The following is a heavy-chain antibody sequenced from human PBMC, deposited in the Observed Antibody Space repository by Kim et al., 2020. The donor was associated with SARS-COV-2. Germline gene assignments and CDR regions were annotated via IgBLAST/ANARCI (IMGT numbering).Heavy chain of an antibody. CDR3: ARVVAVAPRYFDY. D-gene: IGHD6-19*01. Sequence: SETLSLTCTVSNGFLKNYYWSWIRQPPGKGLEWLGNIFYNGSPNYNPSLESRVTMSVDTPQNQFSLKLRSMTAADTAVYYCARVVAVAPRYFDYWGQGILVTVSS. V-gene: IGHV4-59*01. J-gene: IGHJ4*02. CDR1: NGFLKNYY. CDR2: IFYNGSP.